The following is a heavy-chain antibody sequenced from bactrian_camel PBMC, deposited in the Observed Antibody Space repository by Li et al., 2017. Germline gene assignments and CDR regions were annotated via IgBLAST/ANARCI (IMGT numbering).Heavy chain of an antibody. Sequence: QLVESGGGSVRTGGSLRLSCALSGYSDTTFCMAWFRRAPGKEREGVAAIAGDGTIVYTDSVKGRFTISKGGARNTVYLQMNSLKPEDTGMYYCATDQEWSPLMGRPTSVCSKKGYNFWGQGTQVTVS. CDR2: IAGDGTI. CDR1: GYSDTTFC. CDR3: ATDQEWSPLMGRPTSVCSKKGYNF. V-gene: IGHV3S53*01. D-gene: IGHD3*01. J-gene: IGHJ4*01.